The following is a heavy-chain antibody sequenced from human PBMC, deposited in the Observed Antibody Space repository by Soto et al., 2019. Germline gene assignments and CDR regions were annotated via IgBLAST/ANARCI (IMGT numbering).Heavy chain of an antibody. CDR1: GFTFNNYA. D-gene: IGHD2-15*01. Sequence: EVQLLESGGGLVQPGGSLRLSCAASGFTFNNYAMSWVRQAPGTGLEWVSVVSGNSGSSGYADSVKGRFTISRDNSKNTLYLQMNSLRDEDTAVYYCAKVIVVIAAAGDYFDYWGQGILVTVSS. J-gene: IGHJ4*02. V-gene: IGHV3-23*01. CDR2: VSGNSGSS. CDR3: AKVIVVIAAAGDYFDY.